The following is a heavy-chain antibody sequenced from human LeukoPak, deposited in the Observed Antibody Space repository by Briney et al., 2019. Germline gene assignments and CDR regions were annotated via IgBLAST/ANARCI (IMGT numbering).Heavy chain of an antibody. CDR2: IYDTGNT. CDR1: GGSISSYY. D-gene: IGHD2-15*01. V-gene: IGHV4-59*08. J-gene: IGHJ4*02. Sequence: MASETLSLTCTVSGGSISSYYWSWIRQPPGMGLEWIAYIYDTGNTRYNPSLQSRVTMSVDTSKNQFSLKLRSVTAADTAVYYCARHEVGYCDGGPCLYYFDYWGQGTLVTVSS. CDR3: ARHEVGYCDGGPCLYYFDY.